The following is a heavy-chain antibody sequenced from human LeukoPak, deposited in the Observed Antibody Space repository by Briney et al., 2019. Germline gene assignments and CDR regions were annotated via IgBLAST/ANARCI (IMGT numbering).Heavy chain of an antibody. CDR3: AKDPRYNWNDGWFDP. CDR2: ISGSGGSI. CDR1: GFTFSSYA. Sequence: GGSLGLSCAASGFTFSSYAMSWVRQAPGKGLEWVSAISGSGGSIYYADSVKGRFTISRDNSKNTLYLQMNSLRAEGTAVYYCAKDPRYNWNDGWFDPWGQGTLVTVSS. D-gene: IGHD1-1*01. V-gene: IGHV3-23*01. J-gene: IGHJ5*02.